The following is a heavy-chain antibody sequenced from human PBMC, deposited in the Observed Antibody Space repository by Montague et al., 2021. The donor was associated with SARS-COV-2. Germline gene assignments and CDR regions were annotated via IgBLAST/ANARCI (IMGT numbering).Heavy chain of an antibody. D-gene: IGHD2-21*01. J-gene: IGHJ4*02. CDR2: IYSSGVT. V-gene: IGHV4-61*02. CDR1: GASISSTNYY. Sequence: TLSLTCTVSGASISSTNYYWSWIRQPAGKGLEWIGRIYSSGVTNYNPSLKSRVSISIDTSKNEFSLKLSSVTAADTAVYYCARIINHFGGDGPPSLFDHWGQGIRVTASS. CDR3: ARIINHFGGDGPPSLFDH.